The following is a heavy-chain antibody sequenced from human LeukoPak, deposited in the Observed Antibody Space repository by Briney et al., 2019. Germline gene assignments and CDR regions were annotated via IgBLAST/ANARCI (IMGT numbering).Heavy chain of an antibody. CDR3: ARGAMGQFDF. CDR2: INRNSDTI. V-gene: IGHV3-21*01. CDR1: GFPFGSYS. D-gene: IGHD5-18*01. Sequence: PGGSLRLSCAASGFPFGSYSMNWVRQAPGKGLEWVSSINRNSDTIHYADSVKGRFTISRDNAKNSLNLQMSSLRAEDAAVYYWARGAMGQFDFWGQGTLVTGSS. J-gene: IGHJ4*02.